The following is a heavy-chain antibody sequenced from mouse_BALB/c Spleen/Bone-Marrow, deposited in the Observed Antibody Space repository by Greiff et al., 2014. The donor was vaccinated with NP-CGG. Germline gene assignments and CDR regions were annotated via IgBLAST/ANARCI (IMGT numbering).Heavy chain of an antibody. CDR3: TRGGNWEDFDY. J-gene: IGHJ2*01. CDR2: ISSGSSTI. CDR1: GFTFSSFG. V-gene: IGHV5-17*02. D-gene: IGHD4-1*01. Sequence: EVQVVESGGGLVQPGGSRKLSCAASGFTFSSFGMYWVRQASERGLEWVAYISSGSSTIFYADTVKGRFTISRDNPKNTLFLQMTSLRSEDTAMYYCTRGGNWEDFDYWGQGTTLTVSS.